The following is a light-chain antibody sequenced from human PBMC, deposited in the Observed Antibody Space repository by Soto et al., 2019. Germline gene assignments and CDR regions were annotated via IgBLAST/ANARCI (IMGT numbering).Light chain of an antibody. Sequence: EIVLTQSPGTLSLSPGERATLSCRASQSVSSSYVAWYQQKPGQAPRLLMYGASSRANGIPDRFSGSGSGTDFTLSISRLEPEDFAVYYCHQYGGSPSWTFGQGTKLEI. V-gene: IGKV3-20*01. CDR3: HQYGGSPSWT. CDR1: QSVSSSY. CDR2: GAS. J-gene: IGKJ1*01.